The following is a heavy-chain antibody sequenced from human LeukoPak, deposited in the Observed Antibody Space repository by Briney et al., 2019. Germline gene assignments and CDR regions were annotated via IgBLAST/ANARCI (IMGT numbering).Heavy chain of an antibody. V-gene: IGHV3-30*03. CDR3: ARDRGVATMDY. Sequence: GRSLRLSCGASGFTFGSYGMHWVRQGPGKGLEWVAVISFDGNNKYYADSVKGRFTISRDNSKNTLSLQMNSLRPEDTAVYYCARDRGVATMDYWGQGTLVTVSS. CDR2: ISFDGNNK. D-gene: IGHD5-12*01. J-gene: IGHJ4*02. CDR1: GFTFGSYG.